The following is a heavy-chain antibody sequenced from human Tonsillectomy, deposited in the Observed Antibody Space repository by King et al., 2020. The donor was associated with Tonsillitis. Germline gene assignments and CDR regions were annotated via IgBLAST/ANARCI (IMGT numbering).Heavy chain of an antibody. J-gene: IGHJ6*02. V-gene: IGHV3-30*04. D-gene: IGHD1-26*01. CDR2: ISYDGSNK. CDR3: ARDRYPRDYYYGMDV. Sequence: VQLVESGGGVVQPGRSLRLSCAASGFTFSSYAMHWVRQAPGKGLEWVAVISYDGSNKYYADSVKGRFTISRDNSKNTLYLHMNSLRAEDTAVYYCARDRYPRDYYYGMDVWGQGTTVTVSS. CDR1: GFTFSSYA.